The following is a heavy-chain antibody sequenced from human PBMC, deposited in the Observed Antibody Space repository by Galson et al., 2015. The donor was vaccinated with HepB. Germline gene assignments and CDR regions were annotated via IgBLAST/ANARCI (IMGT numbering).Heavy chain of an antibody. CDR1: GFTFSRYA. J-gene: IGHJ6*02. D-gene: IGHD1-7*01. V-gene: IGHV3-23*01. CDR2: ISASGVST. CDR3: AKDILAGTRYYYYYGLDV. Sequence: SLRLSCAASGFTFSRYAVSWVRQGPGKGLEWVSGISASGVSTYYADSVEGRFTISRDNSKNTVFLQMNSLRAEDTALYYCAKDILAGTRYYYYYGLDVWGQGTTVTVSS.